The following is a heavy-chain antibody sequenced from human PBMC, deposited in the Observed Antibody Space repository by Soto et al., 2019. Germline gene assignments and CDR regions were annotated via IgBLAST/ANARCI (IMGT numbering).Heavy chain of an antibody. CDR3: ARQNDYGDYVSYFQH. V-gene: IGHV1-8*01. J-gene: IGHJ1*01. Sequence: QVQLVQSGAEVKKPGASVKVSCKASGYTFTSYDINWVRQATGQGLEWMGWMKPNSGNTGYAQKFQGRVTMTRNTAISTADMELSSLRSEDTAVYYCARQNDYGDYVSYFQHWGQGTLVTVSS. D-gene: IGHD4-17*01. CDR1: GYTFTSYD. CDR2: MKPNSGNT.